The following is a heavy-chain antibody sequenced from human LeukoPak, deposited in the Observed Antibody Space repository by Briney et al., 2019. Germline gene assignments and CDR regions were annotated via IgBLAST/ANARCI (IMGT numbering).Heavy chain of an antibody. D-gene: IGHD1-20*01. V-gene: IGHV3-23*01. J-gene: IGHJ6*02. CDR1: GFTFSSYA. Sequence: GGSLRLSCAASGFTFSSYAMSWVRQAPGKGLEWVSAISGSGGSTYYADSVKGRFTISRDNSKNTLYLQMNSLRAEDTAVYYCAKPLEGVTGTHSTYYYYYGMDVWGQGTTVTVSS. CDR3: AKPLEGVTGTHSTYYYYYGMDV. CDR2: ISGSGGST.